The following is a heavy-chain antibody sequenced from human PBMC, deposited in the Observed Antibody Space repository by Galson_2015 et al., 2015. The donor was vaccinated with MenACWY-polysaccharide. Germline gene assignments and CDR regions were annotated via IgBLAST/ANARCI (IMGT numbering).Heavy chain of an antibody. CDR2: IYHDGRT. J-gene: IGHJ6*02. D-gene: IGHD3-10*01. Sequence: SETLSLTCAVSGGSISSSYWWTWVRQPPGKGLEWIGEIYHDGRTAYIPSLKSRITVTLDQAKNQVSLRLISATAADTAVYYCAKRPIRASGGGLDVWGQGTTVTVS. V-gene: IGHV4-4*02. CDR1: GGSISSSYW. CDR3: AKRPIRASGGGLDV.